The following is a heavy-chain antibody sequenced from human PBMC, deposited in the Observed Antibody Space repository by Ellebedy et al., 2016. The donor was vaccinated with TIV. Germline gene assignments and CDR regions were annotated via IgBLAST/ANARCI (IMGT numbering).Heavy chain of an antibody. CDR2: INPSGGST. D-gene: IGHD2/OR15-2a*01. J-gene: IGHJ6*02. Sequence: ASVKVSCKASGYTFTTYGIHWVRQAPGQGLEWMGIINPSGGSTTYAQNFQGRVTITRDTSTSTVYLELSSLRSEDTAVYYCARHLLLSDVWGQGTTVTVSS. V-gene: IGHV1-46*01. CDR3: ARHLLLSDV. CDR1: GYTFTTYG.